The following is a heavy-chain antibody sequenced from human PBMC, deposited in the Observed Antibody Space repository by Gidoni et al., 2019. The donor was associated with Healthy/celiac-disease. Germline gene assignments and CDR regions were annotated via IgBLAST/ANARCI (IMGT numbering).Heavy chain of an antibody. V-gene: IGHV3-33*01. J-gene: IGHJ6*02. Sequence: QVQLVESGGGVVQPGRSLRLSCAASGFTFSSYGMHWVRQAPGKGLEWVAVIWYDGSNKYYADSVKGRFTISRDNSKNTLYLQMNSLRAEDTAVYYCAREHEQQLGTGYYYYYYGMDVWGQGTTVTVSS. CDR1: GFTFSSYG. CDR2: IWYDGSNK. D-gene: IGHD6-13*01. CDR3: AREHEQQLGTGYYYYYYGMDV.